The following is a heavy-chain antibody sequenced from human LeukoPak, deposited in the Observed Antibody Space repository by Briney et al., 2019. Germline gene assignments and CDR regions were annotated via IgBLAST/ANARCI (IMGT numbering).Heavy chain of an antibody. CDR3: ARDVGDFWSGYSPMYYFDY. D-gene: IGHD3-3*01. V-gene: IGHV3-30-3*01. J-gene: IGHJ4*02. Sequence: PGGSLRLSCAASGFTFSSYAMHWVRQAPGKGLEWVAVISYDGSNKYYADSVKGRFTISRDNSKNTLYLQMNSLRAEDTAVYYCARDVGDFWSGYSPMYYFDYWGQGTLVTVSS. CDR1: GFTFSSYA. CDR2: ISYDGSNK.